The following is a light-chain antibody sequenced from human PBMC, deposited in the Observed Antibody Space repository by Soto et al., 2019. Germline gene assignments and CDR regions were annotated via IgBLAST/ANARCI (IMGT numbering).Light chain of an antibody. CDR1: TSDIGAGYD. V-gene: IGLV1-40*01. CDR3: QSYDSSLSALFV. J-gene: IGLJ1*01. CDR2: GNK. Sequence: QSVLTQPPSVSGAPGQRVTISCTGSTSDIGAGYDVHWYQQLPGTAPKLLIYGNKNRPSGVPDRFSGSKSGTSASLAITGLQAEDEADYYCQSYDSSLSALFVFGTGTKVTVL.